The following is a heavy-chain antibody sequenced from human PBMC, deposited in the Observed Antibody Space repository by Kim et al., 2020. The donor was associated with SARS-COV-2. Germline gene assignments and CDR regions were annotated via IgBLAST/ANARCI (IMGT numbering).Heavy chain of an antibody. CDR3: ARDLQGSSWAKGRWFDP. CDR2: IYSGGST. CDR1: GFTVSSNY. V-gene: IGHV3-66*01. J-gene: IGHJ5*02. Sequence: GGSLRLSCAASGFTVSSNYMSWVRQAPGKGLEWVSVIYSGGSTYYADSVKGRFTISRDNSKNTLYLQMNSLRAEDTAVYYCARDLQGSSWAKGRWFDPWGQGTLVTVSS. D-gene: IGHD6-13*01.